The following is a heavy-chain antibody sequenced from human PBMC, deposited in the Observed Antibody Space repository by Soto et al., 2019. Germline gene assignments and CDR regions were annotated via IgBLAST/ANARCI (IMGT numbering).Heavy chain of an antibody. V-gene: IGHV6-1*01. CDR3: ARGELAAADCLAAFAV. CDR2: AYYRSKWYN. D-gene: IGHD6-13*01. J-gene: IGHJ3*01. CDR1: VERECRSRSS. Sequence: ASRVERECRSRSSSNYNNQNPSRGIEWLGRAYYRSKWYNDYAVSVKSRITINPDTSKNQFSLQLNSVTPEDTAVYYCARGELAAADCLAAFAVWGQRTTVTVS.